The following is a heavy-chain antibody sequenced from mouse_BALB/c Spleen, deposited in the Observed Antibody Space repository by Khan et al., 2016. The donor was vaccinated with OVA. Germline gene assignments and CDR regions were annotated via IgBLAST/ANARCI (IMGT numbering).Heavy chain of an antibody. V-gene: IGHV1-77*01. CDR1: GYTFTDFY. D-gene: IGHD1-2*01. CDR3: ARRNYFGYTFAY. Sequence: QVQLQQSGTELARPGASVNLSCKASGYTFTDFYINWVKQRSGQGLEWIGEISPGSGDTYYNEKFKGKGTLTADKSSSTAYMQLSSLTSEASAVYFCARRNYFGYTFAYWGQGTLVTVSA. CDR2: ISPGSGDT. J-gene: IGHJ3*01.